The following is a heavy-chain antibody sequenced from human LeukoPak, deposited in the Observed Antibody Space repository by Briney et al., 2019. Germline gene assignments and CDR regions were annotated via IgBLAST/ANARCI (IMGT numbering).Heavy chain of an antibody. D-gene: IGHD3-9*01. J-gene: IGHJ4*02. CDR3: ARGAYYDILTGPSFDY. CDR2: IYTSGST. V-gene: IGHV4-61*02. CDR1: GGSISSDNYY. Sequence: SQTLSLTCTVSGGSISSDNYYWSWIRQPAGKGLEWIGRIYTSGSTKYNPSLKSRVTMSVDTSKNQFSLKLSSVTAADTAVYYCARGAYYDILTGPSFDYWGQGTLVTVSS.